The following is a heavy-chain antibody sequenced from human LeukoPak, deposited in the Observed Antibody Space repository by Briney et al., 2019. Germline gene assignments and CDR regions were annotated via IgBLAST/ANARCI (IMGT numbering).Heavy chain of an antibody. D-gene: IGHD4-23*01. CDR3: AKTFDYGGNSLGSFFVY. CDR2: ISGSGGST. V-gene: IGHV3-23*01. J-gene: IGHJ4*02. Sequence: GGSLRLSCAASGFTFSSYAMSWVRQAPGKGLEWVSAISGSGGSTYYADSVKGRFTISRDNSKNPLFLQLNSLRAEDTAVYYCAKTFDYGGNSLGSFFVYWGQGTLVTVSS. CDR1: GFTFSSYA.